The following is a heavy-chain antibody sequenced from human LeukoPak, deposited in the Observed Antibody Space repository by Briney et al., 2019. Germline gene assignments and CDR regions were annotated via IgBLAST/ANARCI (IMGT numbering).Heavy chain of an antibody. CDR3: ARARITMVQGVISAFDI. CDR1: GYTFTGYY. J-gene: IGHJ3*02. Sequence: ASVKVSCKASGYTFTGYYMHWVRQAPGQGLEWMGWINPNSGGTNYAQKFQGWVTMTRDTSISTAYMELSRLRSDDTAVYYCARARITMVQGVISAFDIWGQGTMVTVSS. CDR2: INPNSGGT. V-gene: IGHV1-2*04. D-gene: IGHD3-10*01.